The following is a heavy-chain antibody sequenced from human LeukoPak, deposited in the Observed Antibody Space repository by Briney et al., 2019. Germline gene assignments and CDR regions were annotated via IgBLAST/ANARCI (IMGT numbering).Heavy chain of an antibody. J-gene: IGHJ3*02. CDR2: IEQDGSEK. CDR1: GFTFSSYW. Sequence: GGSLRLSCAASGFTFSSYWMAWVRQAPGKGLEWVANIEQDGSEKDYVDSVKGRFTISRDNAKNSLCLQMSSLRAEDTAVYYCARDRGYSTFDIWGQGTMVTVSS. V-gene: IGHV3-7*05. D-gene: IGHD5-18*01. CDR3: ARDRGYSTFDI.